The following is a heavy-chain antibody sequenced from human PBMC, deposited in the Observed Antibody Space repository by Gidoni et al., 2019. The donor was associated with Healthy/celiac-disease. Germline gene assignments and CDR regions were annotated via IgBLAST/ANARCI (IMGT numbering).Heavy chain of an antibody. CDR3: ARSGYSYGYAFDY. V-gene: IGHV3-53*01. D-gene: IGHD5-18*01. CDR1: GFTVSSSY. Sequence: VQLVESGGGLIQPGGSLRLSCASSGFTVSSSYMRWVRQAPGKGLARVSVIDSGGSTYYADSVKGRFTISRDNSKNTLYLQMNSLRAEDTAVYYCARSGYSYGYAFDYWGQGTLVTVSS. CDR2: IDSGGST. J-gene: IGHJ4*02.